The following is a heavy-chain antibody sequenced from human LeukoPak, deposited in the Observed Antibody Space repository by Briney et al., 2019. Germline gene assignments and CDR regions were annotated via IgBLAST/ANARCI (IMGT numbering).Heavy chain of an antibody. CDR1: GGSISSYY. Sequence: SETLSLTCTVSGGSISSYYWSWIRQPPGKGLEWIGYIYYSGSTNYNPSLKSRVTISVDTSKNQFSLKLSSVTAADTAVYYCARYSYGSYWYFDLWGRGTLVTVSS. D-gene: IGHD5-18*01. J-gene: IGHJ2*01. CDR3: ARYSYGSYWYFDL. V-gene: IGHV4-59*01. CDR2: IYYSGST.